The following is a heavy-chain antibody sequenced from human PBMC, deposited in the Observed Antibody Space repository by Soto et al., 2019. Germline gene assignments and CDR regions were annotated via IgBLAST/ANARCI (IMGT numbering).Heavy chain of an antibody. CDR3: ARVGDTAMVRGLFAP. CDR2: ISAYNGNT. J-gene: IGHJ5*02. CDR1: GYTFTSYG. Sequence: ASVKVSCKASGYTFTSYGISWVRQAPGQGLEWMGWISAYNGNTNYAQKLQGRVTMTTDTSTSTAYMELRSLRSDDTAVYYCARVGDTAMVRGLFAPWGQGTLVTVSS. D-gene: IGHD5-18*01. V-gene: IGHV1-18*01.